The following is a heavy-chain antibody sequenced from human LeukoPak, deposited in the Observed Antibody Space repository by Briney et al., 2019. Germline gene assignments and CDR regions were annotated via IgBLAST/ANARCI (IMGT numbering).Heavy chain of an antibody. CDR1: GFTFSDFG. CDR2: ISGSGGST. J-gene: IGHJ6*03. CDR3: AKLSPFSLYFPSPDDHYYMDV. Sequence: PGGSLRLSCAASGFTFSDFGMHWVRQAPGKGLEWVSAISGSGGSTYYADSVRGRFTISRDNSKNTLYLQMNSLRAEDTAVYYCAKLSPFSLYFPSPDDHYYMDVWGKGTTVTVSS. D-gene: IGHD2/OR15-2a*01. V-gene: IGHV3-23*01.